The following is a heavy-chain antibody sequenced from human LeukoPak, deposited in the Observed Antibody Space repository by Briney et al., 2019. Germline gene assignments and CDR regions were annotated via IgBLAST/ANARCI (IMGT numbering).Heavy chain of an antibody. CDR2: IIPIFGTA. CDR3: AREGEPQAYYYYMDV. D-gene: IGHD2-21*01. Sequence: SVKVSCKASGGTFSSYAISWVRQAPGQGLEWMGGIIPIFGTANYAQKFQGRVTITADESTSTAYMELSSLRSEDTAVYYCAREGEPQAYYYYMDVWGKGTTVTVSS. J-gene: IGHJ6*03. V-gene: IGHV1-69*01. CDR1: GGTFSSYA.